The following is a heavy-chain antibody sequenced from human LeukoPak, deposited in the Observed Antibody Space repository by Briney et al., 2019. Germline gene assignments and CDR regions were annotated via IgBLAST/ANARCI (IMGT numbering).Heavy chain of an antibody. CDR3: AGAYCGGDCYSGRAFDI. D-gene: IGHD2-21*02. CDR2: IYYSGST. J-gene: IGHJ3*02. CDR1: GGSISSYY. V-gene: IGHV4-59*12. Sequence: PSETLSLTCTVSGGSISSYYWSWIRRPPGKGLEWIGYIYYSGSTNYNPSLKSRVTISVDTSKNQFSLKLSSVTAADTAVYYCAGAYCGGDCYSGRAFDIWGQGTVVTVSS.